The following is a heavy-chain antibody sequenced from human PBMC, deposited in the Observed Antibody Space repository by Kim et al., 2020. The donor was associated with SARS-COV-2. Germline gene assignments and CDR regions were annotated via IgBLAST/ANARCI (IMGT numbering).Heavy chain of an antibody. CDR1: EFTFRHFA. D-gene: IGHD2-15*01. CDR2: INDDGDRT. J-gene: IGHJ4*02. V-gene: IGHV3-23*01. CDR3: ARSAGGGSYTPMDY. Sequence: GGSLRLSCLASEFTFRHFAMTWVRQTPGKGLECVSAINDDGDRTWYAVSVQGRFTMSRDNSKNTVYLQMNSLRADDTAVYYCARSAGGGSYTPMDYWGQGALVIVSS.